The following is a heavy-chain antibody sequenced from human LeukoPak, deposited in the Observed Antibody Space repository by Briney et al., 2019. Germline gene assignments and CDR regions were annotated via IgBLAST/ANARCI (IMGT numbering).Heavy chain of an antibody. J-gene: IGHJ4*02. Sequence: PGGSLRLSCVASGFTFSNLAMGWVRQAPGKGLEWVSFISGSGGSRYYADSVKGRFTISRDDSKNTIYLQMNSLRAEDTAVYYCAKLKAGNFDYWGQGTLVIVSS. V-gene: IGHV3-23*01. CDR3: AKLKAGNFDY. CDR2: ISGSGGSR. D-gene: IGHD6-19*01. CDR1: GFTFSNLA.